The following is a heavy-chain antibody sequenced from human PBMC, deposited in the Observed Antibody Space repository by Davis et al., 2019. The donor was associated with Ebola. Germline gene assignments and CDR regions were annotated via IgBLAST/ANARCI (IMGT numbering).Heavy chain of an antibody. V-gene: IGHV3-13*01. D-gene: IGHD5-18*01. CDR1: GFTFSSYD. J-gene: IGHJ4*02. CDR2: IGTAGDT. Sequence: GESLKTPCAASGFTFSSYDMHWVRQGTGKGLEWVSAIGTAGDTYYPGSVKGRFTISRENAKNSLYLQMNSLRAEDTAVYYCARVRFGDTAVDYWGQGTLVTVSS. CDR3: ARVRFGDTAVDY.